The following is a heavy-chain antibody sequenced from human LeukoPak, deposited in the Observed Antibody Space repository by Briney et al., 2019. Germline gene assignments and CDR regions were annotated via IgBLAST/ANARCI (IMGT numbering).Heavy chain of an antibody. CDR3: ARGCSGDCGDAFDI. J-gene: IGHJ3*02. CDR1: GGTFSSYA. CDR2: IIPIFGTA. D-gene: IGHD2-21*02. V-gene: IGHV1-69*01. Sequence: SVKVSCKASGGTFSSYAISWVRQAPGQGLEWMGGIIPIFGTANYAQKFQGRVTITADESTSTAYMELSSLRSEDTAVYYCARGCSGDCGDAFDIWGQGTMVTVSS.